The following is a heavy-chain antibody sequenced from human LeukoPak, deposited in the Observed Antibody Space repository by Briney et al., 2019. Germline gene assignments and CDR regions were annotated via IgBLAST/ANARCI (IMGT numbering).Heavy chain of an antibody. D-gene: IGHD2-2*02. CDR1: GYTLTELS. CDR3: ARRYCSSTSCYNVAFDI. CDR2: FDPEDGET. J-gene: IGHJ3*02. V-gene: IGHV1-24*01. Sequence: ASVKVSCKVSGYTLTELSMHWVRQAPGKALEWMVGFDPEDGETIYAQKFQGRVTMTKDTSTDTAYMELSSLRSEDTAVYYCARRYCSSTSCYNVAFDIWGQGTMVTVSS.